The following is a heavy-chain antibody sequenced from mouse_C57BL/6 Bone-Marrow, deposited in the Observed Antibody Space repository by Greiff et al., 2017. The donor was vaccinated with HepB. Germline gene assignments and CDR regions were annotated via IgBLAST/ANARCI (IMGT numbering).Heavy chain of an antibody. CDR2: IYPRSGNT. Sequence: QVQLQQSGAELARPGASVKLSCKASGYTFTSYGISWVKQRTGQGLEWIGEIYPRSGNTYYNEKFKGKATLTADKSSSTAYMELRSLTSEDSAVYFCAGGPGRVLYYAMDYWGQGTSVTVSS. CDR1: GYTFTSYG. J-gene: IGHJ4*01. CDR3: AGGPGRVLYYAMDY. V-gene: IGHV1-81*01.